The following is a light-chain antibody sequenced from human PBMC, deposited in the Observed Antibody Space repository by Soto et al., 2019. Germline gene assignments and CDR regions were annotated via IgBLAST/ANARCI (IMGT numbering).Light chain of an antibody. Sequence: DIDLTQSPSSLSASVGDRVTMTCQASQAITNNLAWYQQKPGKAPKLLIYAASTLQSGVPSRFSGSGSGTDFTLTISCLQSEDFATYYCQQYYSYPITFGQGTRLEIK. J-gene: IGKJ5*01. V-gene: IGKV1-9*01. CDR1: QAITNN. CDR2: AAS. CDR3: QQYYSYPIT.